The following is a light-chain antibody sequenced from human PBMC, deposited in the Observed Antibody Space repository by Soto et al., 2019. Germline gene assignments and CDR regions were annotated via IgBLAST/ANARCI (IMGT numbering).Light chain of an antibody. V-gene: IGKV3-15*01. CDR3: QQYNDCPIT. CDR2: SAS. J-gene: IGKJ5*01. Sequence: EIIMTQSPATLSVSPGERVTLSCRASQSVSDNVAWYQQRPGQSPRLLMHSASSRAAGLPARFSGSGSGTEFPLSIHSLHSEVFAVYFCQQYNDCPITFGQGTRLETK. CDR1: QSVSDN.